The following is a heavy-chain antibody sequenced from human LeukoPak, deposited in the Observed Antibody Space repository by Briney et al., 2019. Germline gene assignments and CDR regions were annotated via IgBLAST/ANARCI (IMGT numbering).Heavy chain of an antibody. CDR1: GFTFSGYS. J-gene: IGHJ4*02. CDR2: ITSSSSST. CDR3: APAGGISTWYFDY. Sequence: KPGGSLRLSCAASGFTFSGYSMNWVRQGPGKGLEGVSSITSSSSSTYYADSVKGRFTISRDNAKNSLYLHMNSLRAEDTAVYYCAPAGGISTWYFDYWGQGTLVTVSS. V-gene: IGHV3-21*01. D-gene: IGHD1-26*01.